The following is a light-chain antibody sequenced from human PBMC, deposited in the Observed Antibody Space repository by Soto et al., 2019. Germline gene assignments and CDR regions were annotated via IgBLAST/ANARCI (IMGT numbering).Light chain of an antibody. CDR3: CSYAGSSTFEG. CDR2: EVS. V-gene: IGLV2-23*02. CDR1: SSDVGSYNL. Sequence: QSALTQPASASGSPGQSITISCTGTSSDVGSYNLVSWYQQHPGKAPKLMIYEVSKRPSGVSNRFSGSKSGNTASLTISGLQAEDEADYYCCSYAGSSTFEGFGTGTKVTVL. J-gene: IGLJ1*01.